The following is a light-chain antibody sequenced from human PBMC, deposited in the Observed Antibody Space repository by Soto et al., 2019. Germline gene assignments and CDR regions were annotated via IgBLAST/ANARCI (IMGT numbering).Light chain of an antibody. CDR3: QQHISFPKR. V-gene: IGKV1-5*01. CDR1: QSVSSW. Sequence: DIQMTQSPPTLPAFVGDTVTITCRASQSVSSWLAWYQQKPGTAPNLLIYDASSLASGVPSRFSGSGSGTKFTLTIRSLQPDDFATYYCQQHISFPKRFGQGSKV. CDR2: DAS. J-gene: IGKJ1*01.